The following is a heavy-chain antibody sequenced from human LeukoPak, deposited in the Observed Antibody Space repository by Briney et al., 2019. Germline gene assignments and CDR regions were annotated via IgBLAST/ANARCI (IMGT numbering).Heavy chain of an antibody. CDR2: IYDSGNE. V-gene: IGHV4-39*01. D-gene: IGHD2/OR15-2a*01. CDR3: ARQISDYYYYYMDV. Sequence: SETLSLTCTVPGGSISTSAFYWGWIRQPPGKGREWIGSIYDSGNEFYNPSLKSRVTISADTSKNQFSLKLNSVTAADTAMYYCARQISDYYYYYMDVWGEGITVTVSS. CDR1: GGSISTSAFY. J-gene: IGHJ6*03.